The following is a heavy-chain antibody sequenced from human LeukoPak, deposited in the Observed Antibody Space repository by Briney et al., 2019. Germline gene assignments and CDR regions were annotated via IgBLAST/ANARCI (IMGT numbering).Heavy chain of an antibody. CDR3: ARGGLLEEYYDFWSGYSYYYGMDV. D-gene: IGHD3-3*01. V-gene: IGHV1-8*01. Sequence: ASVKVSCKASGYTFTSYDINWVRQATGQGLEWMGWMNPNSGNTGYAQKFQGRVTMTRNTSISTAYMELSSLRSEDTAVYYCARGGLLEEYYDFWSGYSYYYGMDVWGQGTTVTVSS. CDR1: GYTFTSYD. J-gene: IGHJ6*02. CDR2: MNPNSGNT.